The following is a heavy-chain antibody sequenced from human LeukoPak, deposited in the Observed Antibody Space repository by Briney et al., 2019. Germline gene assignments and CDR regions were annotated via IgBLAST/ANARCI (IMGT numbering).Heavy chain of an antibody. J-gene: IGHJ4*02. D-gene: IGHD3/OR15-3a*01. CDR1: GVTFSNAW. CDR3: TAGTGRSDFDY. CDR2: IKRKGDDGTI. V-gene: IGHV3-15*01. Sequence: PGGSLRLSCAASGVTFSNAWMSWVRQAPGRGLEWVGRIKRKGDDGTIDYAAPVKGRLSVSRDDSKNMLYLQMNSLKSEDTAVYYCTAGTGRSDFDYWGQGTLVTVSS.